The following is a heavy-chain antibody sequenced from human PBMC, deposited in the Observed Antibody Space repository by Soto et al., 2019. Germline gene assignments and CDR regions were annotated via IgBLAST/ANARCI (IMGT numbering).Heavy chain of an antibody. CDR3: AKEGDYGDYAGENWFDS. CDR2: INSDGSNT. Sequence: EVQLVESGGGLVQPGGSLRLSCAASGFTFFAYWIHWVRQVPGKGLVWVSRINSDGSNTSYADSVRGRFTISRDNSKNTVYLQMNSLTAEDTAVYNCAKEGDYGDYAGENWFDSWGQGSLVTVSS. J-gene: IGHJ5*01. D-gene: IGHD4-17*01. V-gene: IGHV3-74*01. CDR1: GFTFFAYW.